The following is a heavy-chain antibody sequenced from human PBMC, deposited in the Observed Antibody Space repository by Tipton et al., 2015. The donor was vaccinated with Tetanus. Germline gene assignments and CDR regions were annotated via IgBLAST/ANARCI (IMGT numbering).Heavy chain of an antibody. D-gene: IGHD5-24*01. CDR1: GESFSGHY. CDR3: ARGITDGYNRRLDY. CDR2: ISNGNT. V-gene: IGHV4-4*08. Sequence: LRLSCAVSGESFSGHYWSWIRQAPGKGLEWIGHISNGNTAYSTSLKSRVTLSVDLSKNQFSLQLRAVTAADTAVYYCARGITDGYNRRLDYWGQGTRVAVS. J-gene: IGHJ4*02.